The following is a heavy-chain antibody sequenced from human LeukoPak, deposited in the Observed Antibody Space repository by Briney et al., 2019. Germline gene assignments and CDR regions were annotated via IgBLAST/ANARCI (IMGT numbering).Heavy chain of an antibody. CDR3: ARDGFGVVRWVKNWFDP. V-gene: IGHV3-33*01. CDR1: GFTFSSYG. J-gene: IGHJ5*02. D-gene: IGHD3-3*01. CDR2: IWYDGSNK. Sequence: PGRSLRLSCAASGFTFSSYGMHWVRQAPGKGLEWVAVIWYDGSNKYYADSVKGRFTISRDNSKNTLYLQMNSLRAEDTAVYYCARDGFGVVRWVKNWFDPWGQGTLVTVSS.